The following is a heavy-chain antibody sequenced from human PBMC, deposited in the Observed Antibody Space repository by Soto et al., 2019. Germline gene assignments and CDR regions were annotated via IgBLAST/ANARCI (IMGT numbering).Heavy chain of an antibody. CDR2: ISGSGGST. D-gene: IGHD4-17*01. CDR3: AKGLVRGYGDYGNFDY. CDR1: GFTFSSYA. V-gene: IGHV3-23*01. Sequence: EVQLLESGGGLVQPGGSLRLSCAASGFTFSSYAMSWVRQAPGKGLEWVSAISGSGGSTYYADSVKGRFTISRDNSKNTLYLQMNSLRAEDTAVYYCAKGLVRGYGDYGNFDYWGQGTLVSVSS. J-gene: IGHJ4*02.